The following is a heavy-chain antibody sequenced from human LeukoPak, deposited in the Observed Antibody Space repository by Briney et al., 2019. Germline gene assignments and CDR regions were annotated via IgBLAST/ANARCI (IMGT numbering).Heavy chain of an antibody. Sequence: GASVKVSCKASGYSFTIYGISWVRQAPGQGLEWMGWISPCNGNTNYAQELQGRVTMTTDTSTRTTYMELRSLKSDDTAVYYCARDGQAMIGPNWLDPWGQGTLVTVSS. J-gene: IGHJ5*02. V-gene: IGHV1-18*01. CDR3: ARDGQAMIGPNWLDP. CDR1: GYSFTIYG. D-gene: IGHD3-16*01. CDR2: ISPCNGNT.